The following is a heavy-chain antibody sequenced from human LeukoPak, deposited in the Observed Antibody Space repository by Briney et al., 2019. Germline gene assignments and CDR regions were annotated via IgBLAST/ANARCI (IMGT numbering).Heavy chain of an antibody. CDR3: ARDRGRYYMDV. V-gene: IGHV3-7*01. CDR2: IKQDGSEK. D-gene: IGHD6-25*01. CDR1: GFTFSSYW. J-gene: IGHJ6*03. Sequence: GGSLRLSCAASGFTFSSYWMSWVRQAPGKGLEWVANIKQDGSEKYYVDSVKGRFTISRENAKNSLYLQMNSLRAGDTAVYYCARDRGRYYMDVWGKGTTVTISS.